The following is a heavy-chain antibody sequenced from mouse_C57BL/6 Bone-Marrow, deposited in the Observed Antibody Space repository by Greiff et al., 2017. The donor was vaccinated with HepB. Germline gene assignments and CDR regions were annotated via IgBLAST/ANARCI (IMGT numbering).Heavy chain of an antibody. CDR1: GYTFTDYY. J-gene: IGHJ3*01. CDR2: IFPGSGST. Sequence: VQLQQSGPELVKPGASVKISCKASGYTFTDYYINWVKQRPGQGLEWIGWIFPGSGSTYYNEKFKGKATLTVDKSSSTAYMLLSSLTSEDSAVYFCASSLIYYGNSWFAYWGQGTLVTVSA. V-gene: IGHV1-75*01. D-gene: IGHD2-1*01. CDR3: ASSLIYYGNSWFAY.